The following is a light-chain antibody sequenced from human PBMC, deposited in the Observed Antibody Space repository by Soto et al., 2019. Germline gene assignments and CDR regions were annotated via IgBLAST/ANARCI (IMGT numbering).Light chain of an antibody. CDR1: QSVSSN. CDR2: GAS. Sequence: EIVMTQSPATLSVSPGERATLSCRASQSVSSNLACYQQKPGQAPRLLFYGASTRATGIPARFSGSGSGTDFTLTISSLQSEDFAVYYCQQSNNWPYTFGQGTKREIK. J-gene: IGKJ2*01. CDR3: QQSNNWPYT. V-gene: IGKV3-15*01.